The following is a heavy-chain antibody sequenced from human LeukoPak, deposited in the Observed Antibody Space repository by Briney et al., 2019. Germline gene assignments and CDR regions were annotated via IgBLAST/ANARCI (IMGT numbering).Heavy chain of an antibody. Sequence: SETLSLTCSVSGFSISNGYYWGWIRQPPGKGLEWIGSIYHTGGTFYNPSLKSRVTMSVATSKNQFSLKLSSVTAADTAIYYCARPASPLPATSGPFAFDSWGQGTMVTVSS. J-gene: IGHJ3*01. D-gene: IGHD2-2*01. CDR3: ARPASPLPATSGPFAFDS. CDR1: GFSISNGYY. V-gene: IGHV4-38-2*01. CDR2: IYHTGGT.